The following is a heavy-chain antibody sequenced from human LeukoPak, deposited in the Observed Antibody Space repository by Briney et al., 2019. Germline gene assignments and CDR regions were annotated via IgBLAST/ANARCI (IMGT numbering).Heavy chain of an antibody. J-gene: IGHJ4*02. D-gene: IGHD3-22*01. CDR2: IYYSGST. Sequence: SETLSLTCTVSGGSISSYYWSRIRQPPGKGLEWIGYIYYSGSTNYNPSLKSRVTISVDTSKNQFSLKLSSVTAADTAVYYCARGTGVVVTPYYFDYWGQGTLVTVSS. CDR1: GGSISSYY. CDR3: ARGTGVVVTPYYFDY. V-gene: IGHV4-59*01.